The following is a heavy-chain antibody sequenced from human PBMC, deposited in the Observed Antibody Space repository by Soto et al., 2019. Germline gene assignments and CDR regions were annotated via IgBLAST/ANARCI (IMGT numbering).Heavy chain of an antibody. V-gene: IGHV5-51*01. CDR2: IYPGDSDT. J-gene: IGHJ4*02. CDR1: GYSFTSYW. Sequence: GESLKISCKGSGYSFTSYWIGWVRQMPGKGLEWMGIIYPGDSDTRYSPSFQGQVTISADKSLSTAYLQWSSLKASDTAMYYCARLYYCSGGSCYYFDYWGQGTLVTVSS. D-gene: IGHD2-15*01. CDR3: ARLYYCSGGSCYYFDY.